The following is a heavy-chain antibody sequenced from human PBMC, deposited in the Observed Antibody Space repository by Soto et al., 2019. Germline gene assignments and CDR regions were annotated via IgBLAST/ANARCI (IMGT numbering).Heavy chain of an antibody. CDR1: GFTFSSYG. V-gene: IGHV3-30*18. J-gene: IGHJ4*02. CDR2: ISYDGSNK. CDR3: AKGDNRIAVAGTPDY. D-gene: IGHD6-19*01. Sequence: QVQLVESGGGVVQPGRSLRLSCAASGFTFSSYGRHWVRQAPGKGLEWVAVISYDGSNKYYADSVKGRFTISRDNSKNTLYLQMNSLRAEDTAVYYCAKGDNRIAVAGTPDYWGQGTLVTVSS.